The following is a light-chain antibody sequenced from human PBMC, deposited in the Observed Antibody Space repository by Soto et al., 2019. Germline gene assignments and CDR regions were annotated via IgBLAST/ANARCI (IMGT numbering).Light chain of an antibody. CDR2: EVN. CDR3: SSYTINNTGV. CDR1: SSDVGGYNY. Sequence: QSVLTQPASVSGSPGQSITISCTGTSSDVGGYNYVSWYQQHPGKAPKLMIYEVNNRPSGVSNRFSGSKSGNTASLTISGLQAEDEADYFYSSYTINNTGVFGDGTKVTVL. V-gene: IGLV2-14*01. J-gene: IGLJ1*01.